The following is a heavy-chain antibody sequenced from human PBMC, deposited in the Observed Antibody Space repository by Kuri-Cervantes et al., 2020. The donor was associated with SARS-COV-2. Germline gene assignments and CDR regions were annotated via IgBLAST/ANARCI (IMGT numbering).Heavy chain of an antibody. CDR1: GYTFTDYY. Sequence: ASVKVSCKASGYTFTDYYMHWVRQAPGQGLEWMGWIDPNSGGTNYAQKFQGWVTMTRETPISTAYMELSRLRSDDTAVYYCARGPAITIFGVLRGRENWFDPWGQGTLVTVSS. CDR3: ARGPAITIFGVLRGRENWFDP. D-gene: IGHD3-3*01. V-gene: IGHV1-2*04. CDR2: IDPNSGGT. J-gene: IGHJ5*02.